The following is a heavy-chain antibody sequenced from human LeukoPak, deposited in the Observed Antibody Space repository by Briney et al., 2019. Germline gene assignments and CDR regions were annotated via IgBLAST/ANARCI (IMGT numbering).Heavy chain of an antibody. J-gene: IGHJ6*03. CDR2: IYHSGST. CDR1: GYSISSGYY. CDR3: VNTFLSSSSYHYYMDV. V-gene: IGHV4-38-2*02. D-gene: IGHD6-6*01. Sequence: PSETLSLTCTVSGYSISSGYYWGWIRQPPGKGLEWIGSIYHSGSTYYNPSLKSRVTISVDTSKNQFSLQLNSVTPEDTAVYYCVNTFLSSSSYHYYMDVWGKGTTVTVSS.